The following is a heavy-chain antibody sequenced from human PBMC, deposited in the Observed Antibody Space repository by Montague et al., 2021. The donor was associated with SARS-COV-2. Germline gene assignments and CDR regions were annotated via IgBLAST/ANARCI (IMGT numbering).Heavy chain of an antibody. Sequence: SLRLSCAGPGFTFSSHWMNWVRQAPGKGLEWVANINQDGSDRRYVDSVKGRFTISKDDAKNSLFLEMNSLRAEDTAVYYCARRNDMDVWGQGTTVTVSS. J-gene: IGHJ6*02. CDR2: INQDGSDR. V-gene: IGHV3-7*01. CDR1: GFTFSSHW. CDR3: ARRNDMDV.